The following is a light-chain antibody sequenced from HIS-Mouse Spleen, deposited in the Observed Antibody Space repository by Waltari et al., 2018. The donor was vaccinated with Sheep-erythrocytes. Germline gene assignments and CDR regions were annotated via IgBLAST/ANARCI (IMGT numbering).Light chain of an antibody. CDR2: DVS. V-gene: IGLV2-11*01. J-gene: IGLJ1*01. Sequence: QSALTQPRSVSGSPGPSVTIPCTGTSSDVGVYNYVSWYQQHPGKAPKLMIYDVSKRPSGVPDRFSGSKSGNTASLTISGLQAEDEADYYCCSYAGSYTYVFGTGTKVTVL. CDR3: CSYAGSYTYV. CDR1: SSDVGVYNY.